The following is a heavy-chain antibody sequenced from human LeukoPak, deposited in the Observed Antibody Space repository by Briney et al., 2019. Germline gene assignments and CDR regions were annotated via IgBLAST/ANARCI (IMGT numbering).Heavy chain of an antibody. CDR1: GYTFTSYD. Sequence: ASVKVSCKASGYTFTSYDINWVRQATGQGLEWMGWINPNSGGTNYAQKFQDRVTMTRDTSLSTAYMELSRLRSDDTAVYYCARVASSSWYIDYWGQGTLVTVSS. CDR2: INPNSGGT. V-gene: IGHV1-2*02. J-gene: IGHJ4*02. D-gene: IGHD6-13*01. CDR3: ARVASSSWYIDY.